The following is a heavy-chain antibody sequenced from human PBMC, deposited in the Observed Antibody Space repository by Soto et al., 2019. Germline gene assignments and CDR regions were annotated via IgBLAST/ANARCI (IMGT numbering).Heavy chain of an antibody. CDR1: GFTFSSFA. CDR2: ITSNGDSP. V-gene: IGHV3-64*01. Sequence: GGSLRLSCAASGFTFSSFAMHWVRQAPGKGLEYVSAITSNGDSPFYANSVKGRFTISRDNSKNTLYLQMSSLRPEDTAVYYCVKGEYYYDGSAYYPFDYWGQGRMVTVSS. CDR3: VKGEYYYDGSAYYPFDY. J-gene: IGHJ4*02. D-gene: IGHD3-22*01.